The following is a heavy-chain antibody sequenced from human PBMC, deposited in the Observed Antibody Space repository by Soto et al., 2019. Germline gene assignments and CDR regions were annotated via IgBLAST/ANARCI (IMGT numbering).Heavy chain of an antibody. V-gene: IGHV3-33*01. CDR2: IWYDGSNK. J-gene: IGHJ6*02. Sequence: QVQLVESGGGVVQPGRSLRLSCAASGFTFSSYGMHWVRQAPGKGLEWVAVIWYDGSNKYYADSVKGRFTISRDNSKNTLYLQMNSLRAEDTAVYYCARGHSDTAYCSGGSCYPYYYGMDVWGQGTTVTVSS. CDR1: GFTFSSYG. D-gene: IGHD2-15*01. CDR3: ARGHSDTAYCSGGSCYPYYYGMDV.